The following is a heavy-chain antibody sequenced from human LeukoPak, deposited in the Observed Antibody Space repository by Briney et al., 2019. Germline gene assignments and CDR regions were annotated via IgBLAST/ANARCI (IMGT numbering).Heavy chain of an antibody. Sequence: ASVKVSCKVSGYTLTELSMHWVRQAPGKGLEWMGGFDPEGGETIYAQKFQGRVTMTEDTSTDTAYMELSSLRSGDTAVYYCATGGENDVDAFDIWGQGTMVTVSS. CDR2: FDPEGGET. CDR3: ATGGENDVDAFDI. CDR1: GYTLTELS. J-gene: IGHJ3*02. D-gene: IGHD1-1*01. V-gene: IGHV1-24*01.